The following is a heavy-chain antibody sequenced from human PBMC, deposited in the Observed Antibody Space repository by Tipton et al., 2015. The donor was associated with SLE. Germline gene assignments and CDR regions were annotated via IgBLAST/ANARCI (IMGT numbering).Heavy chain of an antibody. CDR3: ASAVVVNNDWYFDL. Sequence: TLSLTCAVSGYSISSGYYWGWIRQPPGKGLEWIGSIYHSGSTYYNPSLKSRVTISVDTSKNQFSLKLSSVIAADTAVYYCASAVVVNNDWYFDLWGRGTLVPVSS. D-gene: IGHD3-22*01. J-gene: IGHJ2*01. CDR1: GYSISSGYY. CDR2: IYHSGST. V-gene: IGHV4-38-2*01.